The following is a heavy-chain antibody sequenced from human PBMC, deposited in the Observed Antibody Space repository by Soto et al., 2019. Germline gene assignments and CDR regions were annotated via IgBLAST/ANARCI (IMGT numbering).Heavy chain of an antibody. CDR1: GFSLSTSGMC. Sequence: SCPTLVNPTQTLTLTCTFSGFSLSTSGMCXSWIRQPPGKALEWLALIDWDDDKYYSTSLKTRLTISKDTSKNQVVLTMTNMDPVDTATYYCARTYSGYDMFDYWGQGTLVTVSS. D-gene: IGHD5-12*01. V-gene: IGHV2-70*01. CDR3: ARTYSGYDMFDY. CDR2: IDWDDDK. J-gene: IGHJ4*02.